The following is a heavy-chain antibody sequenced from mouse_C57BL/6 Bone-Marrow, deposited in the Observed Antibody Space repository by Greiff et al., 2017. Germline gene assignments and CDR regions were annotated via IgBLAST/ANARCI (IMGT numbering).Heavy chain of an antibody. D-gene: IGHD2-3*01. V-gene: IGHV1-81*01. CDR1: GYTFTSYG. CDR2: IYPRSGNT. CDR3: ARSKMGTYYFDY. Sequence: VQLQQSGAELARPGASVKLSCKASGYTFTSYGISWVKQRTGQGLEWIGEIYPRSGNTYYNEKFKGKATLTADKSSSTAYMELRSLTSEDSAVYFCARSKMGTYYFDYWGQGTTRTVSS. J-gene: IGHJ2*01.